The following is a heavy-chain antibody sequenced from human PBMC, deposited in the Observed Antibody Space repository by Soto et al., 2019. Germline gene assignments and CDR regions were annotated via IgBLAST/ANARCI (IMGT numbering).Heavy chain of an antibody. D-gene: IGHD4-17*01. CDR1: GGTFSSYA. Sequence: QVQLVQSGAAVKKPGSSLKVSCKASGGTFSSYAISWVRQAPGQGLEWMGGIIPIVGTANYAQKCQGRVTITADESTCTAYMELSSMRSDDKAVYYCASKPSDYGDYGWFDPWGQGTLVTVSS. CDR2: IIPIVGTA. CDR3: ASKPSDYGDYGWFDP. J-gene: IGHJ5*02. V-gene: IGHV1-69*01.